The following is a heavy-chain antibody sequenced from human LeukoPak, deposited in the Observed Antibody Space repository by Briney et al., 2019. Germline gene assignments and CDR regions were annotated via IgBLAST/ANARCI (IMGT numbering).Heavy chain of an antibody. D-gene: IGHD2-21*02. CDR1: GYTFIGYY. J-gene: IGHJ6*02. CDR2: INPNSGGT. CDR3: ARDVAVTTSDYYYGMDV. Sequence: ASVKVSCKASGYTFIGYYMHWVRQAPGQGLEWMGWINPNSGGTNYAQKFQGRVTMTRDTSISTAYMELSRLRSDDTAVYYCARDVAVTTSDYYYGMDVWGQGTTVTVSS. V-gene: IGHV1-2*02.